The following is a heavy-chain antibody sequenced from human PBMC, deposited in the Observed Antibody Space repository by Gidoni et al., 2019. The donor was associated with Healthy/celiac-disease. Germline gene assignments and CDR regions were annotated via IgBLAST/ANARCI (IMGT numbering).Heavy chain of an antibody. CDR1: GFTFSNAW. CDR2: IKSKTDGGTT. D-gene: IGHD5-18*01. CDR3: TTDAERGYSYGSDAFDI. Sequence: EVQLVESGGGLVKPGGSLRLSCADSGFTFSNAWMNWVRQAPGKGLEWVGRIKSKTDGGTTDYAAPVKGRFTISRDDSKNTLYLQMNSLKTEDTAVYYCTTDAERGYSYGSDAFDIWGQGTMVTVFS. V-gene: IGHV3-15*07. J-gene: IGHJ3*02.